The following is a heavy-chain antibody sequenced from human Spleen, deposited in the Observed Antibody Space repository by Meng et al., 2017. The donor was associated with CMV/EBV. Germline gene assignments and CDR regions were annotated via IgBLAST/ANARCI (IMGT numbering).Heavy chain of an antibody. CDR1: GFTFSNAW. V-gene: IGHV3-15*01. D-gene: IGHD6-6*01. Sequence: GESLKISCAASGFTFSNAWMSWVRQAPGKGLEWVGRIKSKTDGGTTDYAAPVKGRFTISRDDSKNTLYLQMNSLRAEDTALYYCAKGGYSTSSGLRLTFEYWGQGTVVTVSS. CDR3: AKGGYSTSSGLRLTFEY. J-gene: IGHJ4*02. CDR2: IKSKTDGGTT.